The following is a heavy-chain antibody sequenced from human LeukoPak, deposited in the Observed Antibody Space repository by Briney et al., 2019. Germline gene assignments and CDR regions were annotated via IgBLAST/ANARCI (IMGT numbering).Heavy chain of an antibody. CDR2: IIPIFGTA. CDR1: GGTFSSYA. CDR3: ARSLFRFLEWSYRSYYYYYMDV. Sequence: SVKVSCKASGGTFSSYAISWVRQAPGQGLEWMGGIIPIFGTANYAQKFRGRVTITADKSTSTAYMELSSLRSEDTAVYYCARSLFRFLEWSYRSYYYYYMDVWGKGTTVTVSS. V-gene: IGHV1-69*06. D-gene: IGHD3-3*01. J-gene: IGHJ6*03.